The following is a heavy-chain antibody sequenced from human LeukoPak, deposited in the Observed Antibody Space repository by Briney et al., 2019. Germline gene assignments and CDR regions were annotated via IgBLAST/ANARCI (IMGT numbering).Heavy chain of an antibody. V-gene: IGHV3-23*01. Sequence: GGSLRLSCAASGFTFSSYAMSWVRQAPGKGLEWVSTISGSGGSTYYADSVKGRFTISRDNSKNTLYLQMNSLRAEDTALYYCAKDMSSSGWYSHFDYWGQGTLVTVSS. J-gene: IGHJ4*02. CDR3: AKDMSSSGWYSHFDY. CDR2: ISGSGGST. CDR1: GFTFSSYA. D-gene: IGHD6-19*01.